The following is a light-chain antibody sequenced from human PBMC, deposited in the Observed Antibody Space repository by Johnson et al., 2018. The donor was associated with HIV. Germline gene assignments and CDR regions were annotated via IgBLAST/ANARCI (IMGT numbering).Light chain of an antibody. V-gene: IGLV1-51*02. CDR3: ATWDSSLRWV. Sequence: QSVLKQPPSVSAAPGQKVTISCSGSSSNIGKNYVSWYQQFPGTAPKLLIYENNKRPSGIPERFSGSKSGTSATLGITGLQTGDEADYYCATWDSSLRWVFGTGTKVTVL. J-gene: IGLJ1*01. CDR2: ENN. CDR1: SSNIGKNY.